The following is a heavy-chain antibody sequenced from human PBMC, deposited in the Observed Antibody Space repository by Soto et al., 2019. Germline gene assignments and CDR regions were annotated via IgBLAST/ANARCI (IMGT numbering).Heavy chain of an antibody. D-gene: IGHD3-16*01. V-gene: IGHV4-61*01. CDR1: DGSLISGSYY. CDR3: AREEGGYAAFDF. CDR2: IYYSWST. J-gene: IGHJ4*02. Sequence: SETLSLTYTVSDGSLISGSYYFICIRQPPGKGLELIGYIYYSWSTNYNPSLKSRVTISVDTSKNQFSLKLSSVTAADTAVYYCAREEGGYAAFDFWGQGTLVTVSS.